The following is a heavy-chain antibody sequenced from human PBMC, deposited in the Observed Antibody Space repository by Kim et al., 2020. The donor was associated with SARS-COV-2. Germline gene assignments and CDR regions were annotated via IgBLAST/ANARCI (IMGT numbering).Heavy chain of an antibody. V-gene: IGHV3-30*18. D-gene: IGHD2-2*01. CDR3: AKDKLGYCSSTSCSGSDY. CDR1: GFTFSSYY. CDR2: ISYDGSNK. Sequence: GGSLRLSCAASGFTFSSYYMHWVRQAPGKGLEWVAVISYDGSNKYAADYVKGPFTITRDNYKNTLNLQMNSLIAEDTAVHYCAKDKLGYCSSTSCSGSDYWGQGTLVTVSS. J-gene: IGHJ4*02.